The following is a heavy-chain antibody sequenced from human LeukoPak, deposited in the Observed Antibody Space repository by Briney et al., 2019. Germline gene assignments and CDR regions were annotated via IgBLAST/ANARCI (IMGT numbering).Heavy chain of an antibody. J-gene: IGHJ4*02. CDR1: GGSISSYY. CDR2: IYYSGST. Sequence: PSETLSLTCTVSGGSISSYYWSWIRQPPEKGLEWIGYIYYSGSTNYNPSLKSRVTISVDTPKNQFSLKLSSVTAADTAVYYCARVGWQQLADYWGQGTLVTVSS. V-gene: IGHV4-59*01. D-gene: IGHD6-13*01. CDR3: ARVGWQQLADY.